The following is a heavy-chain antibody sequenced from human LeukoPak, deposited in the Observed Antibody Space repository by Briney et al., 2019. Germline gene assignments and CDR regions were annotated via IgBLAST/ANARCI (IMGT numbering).Heavy chain of an antibody. V-gene: IGHV3-7*01. CDR1: GFTFSSYW. CDR3: ARETSVGTRGGLWGSYRLKWFDP. Sequence: PGGSLRLSCAPSGFTFSSYWMCWVRQAPGKGRGWVANIKQDRREKNNVDSVKGPFTISRDKAKNSLYLQMNSLRAKDTAVYYCARETSVGTRGGLWGSYRLKWFDPWGEGAPVTVSS. D-gene: IGHD3-16*02. CDR2: IKQDRREK. J-gene: IGHJ5*02.